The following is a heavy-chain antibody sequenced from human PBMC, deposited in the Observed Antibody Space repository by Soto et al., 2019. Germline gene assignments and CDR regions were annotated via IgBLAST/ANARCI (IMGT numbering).Heavy chain of an antibody. CDR3: ARETTTITIADY. Sequence: EVQLVESGGGLVQPGGSLRLSCVVSGFTFSSYNMNWVRRAPGKGLEWVSYISSSGSAIYADSVKGRFTISRDNAKNSLYLQMNSLRAEDMAVYYCARETTTITIADYWGQGTLVTVSS. CDR1: GFTFSSYN. V-gene: IGHV3-48*01. D-gene: IGHD3-9*01. J-gene: IGHJ4*02. CDR2: ISSSGSAI.